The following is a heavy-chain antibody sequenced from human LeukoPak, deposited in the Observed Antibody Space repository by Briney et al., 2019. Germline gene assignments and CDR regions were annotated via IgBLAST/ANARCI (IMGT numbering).Heavy chain of an antibody. D-gene: IGHD3-3*01. V-gene: IGHV1-8*01. Sequence: ASVKVSCKASGYTFTSYDINWVRQATGQGLGWMGWMNPNSGNTGYAQKFQGRVTMTRNTSISTAYMELSSLRSEDTAVYYCAREMSDFWSGYSLVDWFDPWGQGTLVTVSS. CDR3: AREMSDFWSGYSLVDWFDP. J-gene: IGHJ5*02. CDR1: GYTFTSYD. CDR2: MNPNSGNT.